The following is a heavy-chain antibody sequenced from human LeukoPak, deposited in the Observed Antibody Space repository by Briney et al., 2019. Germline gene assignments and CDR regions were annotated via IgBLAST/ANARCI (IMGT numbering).Heavy chain of an antibody. CDR3: ARDREVVTAKAQMDV. V-gene: IGHV3-53*01. D-gene: IGHD2-21*02. J-gene: IGHJ6*04. CDR1: GFTVSTNH. CDR2: IYIDANT. Sequence: PGGSLRLSCAVSGFTVSTNHMSWVRQAPGEGLEWISVIYIDANTYYTDSVKGRFTISRDNSKNTVFLQMNSLRVEATAVYYCARDREVVTAKAQMDVWGKGTTVTVSS.